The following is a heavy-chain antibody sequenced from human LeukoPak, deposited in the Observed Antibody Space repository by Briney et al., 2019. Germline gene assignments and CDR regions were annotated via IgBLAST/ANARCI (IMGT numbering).Heavy chain of an antibody. CDR1: GFTFSSYA. J-gene: IGHJ4*02. CDR2: ISGSGGST. D-gene: IGHD2-21*02. CDR3: TRGRIIVVVTALPSYFDY. Sequence: GGSLRLSCAASGFTFSSYAMSWVRQAPGKGLEWVSTISGSGGSTYYADSVKGRFTISRDNSKNTLYLQMNSLRAEDTAVYYCTRGRIIVVVTALPSYFDYWGQGTLVTVSS. V-gene: IGHV3-23*01.